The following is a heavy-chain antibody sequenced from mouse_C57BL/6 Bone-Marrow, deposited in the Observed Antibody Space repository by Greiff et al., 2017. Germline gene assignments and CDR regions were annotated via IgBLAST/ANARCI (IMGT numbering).Heavy chain of an antibody. J-gene: IGHJ4*01. D-gene: IGHD2-3*01. Sequence: QVQLQQPGAELVRPGTSVKLSCKASGYTFTSYWMHWVKQRPGQGLEWIGVIDPSDSYTNYNQKFKGKATLTVDTSSSTAYMQLSSLTSEDSAVYYGARGGWLLGVDYWGQGTSVTVSS. V-gene: IGHV1-59*01. CDR1: GYTFTSYW. CDR3: ARGGWLLGVDY. CDR2: IDPSDSYT.